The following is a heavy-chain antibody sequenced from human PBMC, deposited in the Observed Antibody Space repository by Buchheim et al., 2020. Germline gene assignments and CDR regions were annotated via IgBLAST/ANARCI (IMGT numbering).Heavy chain of an antibody. CDR1: GFTFSSYA. Sequence: EVQLLESGGGLVQPGGSLRLSCAASGFTFSSYAMSWVRQAPGTGLEWVSIISGSVVNTFYADSVKGRFTISRDNSKNTLYLQMNSLRAEDTAVYYCAIVLNPRSESYYFDYWGQGTL. V-gene: IGHV3-23*01. J-gene: IGHJ4*02. D-gene: IGHD1-26*01. CDR3: AIVLNPRSESYYFDY. CDR2: ISGSVVNT.